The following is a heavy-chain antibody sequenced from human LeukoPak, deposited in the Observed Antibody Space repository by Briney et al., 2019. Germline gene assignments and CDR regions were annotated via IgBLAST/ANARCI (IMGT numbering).Heavy chain of an antibody. CDR3: ARGLWVMSPPKY. CDR1: GGSFSGYY. Sequence: SETLSLTCAVYGGSFSGYYWSWIRQPPGKGLEWIGEINHSGSTNYNPSLKSRVTISVDTSKNQFSLKLSSVTAADTAVYYCARGLWVMSPPKYWGQGTLVTVSS. J-gene: IGHJ4*02. V-gene: IGHV4-34*01. D-gene: IGHD3-16*01. CDR2: INHSGST.